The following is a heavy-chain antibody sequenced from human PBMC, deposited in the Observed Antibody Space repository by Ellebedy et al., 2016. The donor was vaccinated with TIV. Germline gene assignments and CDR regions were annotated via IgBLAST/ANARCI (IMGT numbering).Heavy chain of an antibody. D-gene: IGHD6-6*01. CDR2: INHSGST. J-gene: IGHJ3*02. Sequence: SETLSLXXAVYGGSFSGYYWSWIRQPPGKGLEWIGEINHSGSTNYNPSLKSRVTISVDTSKNQFSLKLSSVTAADTAVYYCATPRSIAARPRHAFDIWGQGTMVTVSS. CDR3: ATPRSIAARPRHAFDI. CDR1: GGSFSGYY. V-gene: IGHV4-34*01.